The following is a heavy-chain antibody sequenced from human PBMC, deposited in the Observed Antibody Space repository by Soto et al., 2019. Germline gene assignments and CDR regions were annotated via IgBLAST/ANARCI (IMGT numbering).Heavy chain of an antibody. V-gene: IGHV2-5*02. CDR1: GFSLSTSGVG. CDR2: IYWDDDK. CDR3: AHTYYYDSSGYSAEYFQH. D-gene: IGHD3-22*01. J-gene: IGHJ1*01. Sequence: QITLKESGPTLVKPTQTLTLTCTFSGFSLSTSGVGVGWIRQPPGKALEWLALIYWDDDKRYSPSLKSRLTITKDPSKNQVVHTMTNMDPVDKATYYCAHTYYYDSSGYSAEYFQHWGQGTLVTVSS.